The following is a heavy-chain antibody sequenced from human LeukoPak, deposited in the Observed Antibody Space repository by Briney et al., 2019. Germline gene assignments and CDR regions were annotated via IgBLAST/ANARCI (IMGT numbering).Heavy chain of an antibody. V-gene: IGHV1-18*01. J-gene: IGHJ4*02. Sequence: ASVTVSCKASGGTFSSYAISWVRQAPGQGLEWMGWISAYNGNTNYAQKLQGRVTMTTDTSTSTAYMELRSLRSDDTAVYYCARGDVVVPAASFDYWGQGTLVTVSS. D-gene: IGHD2-2*01. CDR2: ISAYNGNT. CDR3: ARGDVVVPAASFDY. CDR1: GGTFSSYA.